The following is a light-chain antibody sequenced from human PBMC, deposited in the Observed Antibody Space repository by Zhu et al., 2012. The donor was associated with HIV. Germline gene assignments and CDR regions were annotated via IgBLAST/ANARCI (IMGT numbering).Light chain of an antibody. CDR1: HNVSST. Sequence: EIVMTQSPATLSVSPGETATLSCRASHNVSSTLAWYQQKPGQAPRLLIYGAFTRATGIPARFSGRGSGTEFTLTISSLQSEDFAVYYCQQYSDWPLTFGGGTKVGIK. CDR2: GAF. CDR3: QQYSDWPLT. V-gene: IGKV3-15*01. J-gene: IGKJ4*01.